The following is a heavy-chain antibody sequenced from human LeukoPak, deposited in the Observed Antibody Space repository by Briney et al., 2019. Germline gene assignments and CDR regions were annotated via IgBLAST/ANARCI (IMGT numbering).Heavy chain of an antibody. CDR2: IIPIFGTA. J-gene: IGHJ6*02. D-gene: IGHD6-6*01. CDR3: ARLDEYSSSSRYYGVDV. CDR1: GGTFSSYG. V-gene: IGHV1-69*13. Sequence: SVKVSRKASGGTFSSYGISWVRQAPGQGLEWMGGIIPIFGTANYAQKFQGRVTITADESTSTAYMELSSLRSEDTAVYYCARLDEYSSSSRYYGVDVWGQGTTVTVSS.